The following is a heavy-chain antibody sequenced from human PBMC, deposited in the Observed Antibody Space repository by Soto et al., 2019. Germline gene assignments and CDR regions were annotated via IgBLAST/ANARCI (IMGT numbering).Heavy chain of an antibody. Sequence: EVQVLDSGGGLVQPGGSQRLSCEASGFTFSNYAMSWVRQAPGKGLEWVSTISATGSTLYADSVKGRFTSSRDNSKNTVYLQMNFLRAEDTAVYYCAKVSNKWAVAQRGYFDYWGQGTLVTVSS. V-gene: IGHV3-23*01. CDR2: ISATGST. CDR3: AKVSNKWAVAQRGYFDY. CDR1: GFTFSNYA. J-gene: IGHJ4*02. D-gene: IGHD6-19*01.